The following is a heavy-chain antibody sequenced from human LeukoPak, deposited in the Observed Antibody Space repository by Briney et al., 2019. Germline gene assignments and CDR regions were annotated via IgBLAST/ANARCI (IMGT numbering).Heavy chain of an antibody. J-gene: IGHJ4*02. CDR1: GLTFSSYS. V-gene: IGHV3-21*01. CDR3: ARGNYYDSSGYFPFNY. D-gene: IGHD3-22*01. CDR2: ISSSSSYI. Sequence: GGSLRLSCEASGLTFSSYSMNWVRQAPGKGLEWVSSISSSSSYIYYADSVKGRFTTSRDNAKNSLYLQMNSLRAEDTAVYYCARGNYYDSSGYFPFNYWGQGTLVTVSS.